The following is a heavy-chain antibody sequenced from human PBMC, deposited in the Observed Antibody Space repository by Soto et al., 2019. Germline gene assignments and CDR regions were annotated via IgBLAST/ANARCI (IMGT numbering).Heavy chain of an antibody. D-gene: IGHD5-12*01. CDR1: GCSISSYY. J-gene: IGHJ4*02. V-gene: IGHV4-59*01. Sequence: SETPSLTCTVSGCSISSYYWSWIRQHPGKGLEWIGYIYYSGSTSYNPSLKSRVTISVDMSKNQFSLKLSSVTAADTAVYYCARVGRGVVATIFDYWGQGTLVTVSS. CDR3: ARVGRGVVATIFDY. CDR2: IYYSGST.